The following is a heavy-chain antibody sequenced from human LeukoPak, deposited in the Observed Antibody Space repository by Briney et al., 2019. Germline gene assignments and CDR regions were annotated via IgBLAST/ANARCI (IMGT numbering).Heavy chain of an antibody. J-gene: IGHJ3*02. CDR1: GFTFDDYA. Sequence: GGSLRLSCAASGFTFDDYAMHWVRQAPGKGLEWVSGISWNSGSIGYADSVKGRFTISRDNAKNSLYLQMNSLRAEDTALYYCAKAGRYCSSTSCPDAFDTWGQGTMVTVSS. CDR2: ISWNSGSI. V-gene: IGHV3-9*01. D-gene: IGHD2-2*01. CDR3: AKAGRYCSSTSCPDAFDT.